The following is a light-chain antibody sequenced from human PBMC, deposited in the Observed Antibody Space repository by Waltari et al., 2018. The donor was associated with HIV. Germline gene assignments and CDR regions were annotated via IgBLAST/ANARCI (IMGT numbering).Light chain of an antibody. V-gene: IGLV2-14*03. CDR1: SSAFGVDTY. CDR2: GVK. J-gene: IGLJ3*02. Sequence: QSVLTQPASVSGSPGQSVTISCTGTSSAFGVDTYVSWYQQHPGKVPTNIIYGVKSGPSWVSDCVSGSKSGNTASLTISGLQSEDEADYYCTSYTTTATLVFGVGTKLTVL. CDR3: TSYTTTATLV.